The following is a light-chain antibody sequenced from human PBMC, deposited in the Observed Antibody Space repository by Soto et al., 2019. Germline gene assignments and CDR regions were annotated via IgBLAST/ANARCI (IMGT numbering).Light chain of an antibody. CDR2: WAS. CDR1: QSLLYSSNNKTY. CDR3: QQFWTTPVS. Sequence: IVMTQSPDSLAVSLGERATINCRSSQSLLYSSNNKTYLAWYQQRPGQSPKLLISWASNRESGVPDRFRGSGSGAAFTLPITSLHTEDVAVYYCQQFWTTPVSFGGGTKLEI. V-gene: IGKV4-1*01. J-gene: IGKJ4*01.